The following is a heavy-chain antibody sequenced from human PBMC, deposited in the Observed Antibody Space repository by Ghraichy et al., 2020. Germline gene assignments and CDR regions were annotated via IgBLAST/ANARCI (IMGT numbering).Heavy chain of an antibody. D-gene: IGHD2-15*01. CDR1: GFSLSNARMG. Sequence: SGPTLVKPTETLTLTCTVSGFSLSNARMGVSWIRQPPGKALEWLAHIFSNDEKSYSTSLKSRLTISKDTSKSQVVLTMTNMDPVDTATYYCAWIRWDCSGGSCSEGYYYYYMDVWGKGTTVTVSS. CDR2: IFSNDEK. CDR3: AWIRWDCSGGSCSEGYYYYYMDV. V-gene: IGHV2-26*01. J-gene: IGHJ6*03.